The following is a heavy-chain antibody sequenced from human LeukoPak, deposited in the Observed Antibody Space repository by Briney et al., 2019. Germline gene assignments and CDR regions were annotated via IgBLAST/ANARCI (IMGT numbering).Heavy chain of an antibody. Sequence: GGSLRLSCAASGFTFSSYSMNWVRQAPGKGLEWVSSISGSSRYIYYADSVKGRFSISRDDGKNSLYLQMNSLRVEDTAVYYCVRDLSSSSTAYLHHWGQGTLVTVSS. J-gene: IGHJ1*01. CDR2: ISGSSRYI. CDR3: VRDLSSSSTAYLHH. CDR1: GFTFSSYS. V-gene: IGHV3-21*01. D-gene: IGHD6-6*01.